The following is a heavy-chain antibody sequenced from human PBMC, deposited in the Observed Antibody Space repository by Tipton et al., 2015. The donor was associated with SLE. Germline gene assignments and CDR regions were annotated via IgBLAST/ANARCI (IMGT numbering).Heavy chain of an antibody. CDR3: ARPRERDYNDAFDI. Sequence: TLSLTCTVSGGSISSYYWSWIRQPPGKGLEWIGYIHYSGTTNYNPSLKSRVTMSVDTSKNQFSLNLRSVTAADTAMYYCARPRERDYNDAFDIWGQGTPVTVSS. V-gene: IGHV4-59*01. D-gene: IGHD4-11*01. CDR1: GGSISSYY. CDR2: IHYSGTT. J-gene: IGHJ3*02.